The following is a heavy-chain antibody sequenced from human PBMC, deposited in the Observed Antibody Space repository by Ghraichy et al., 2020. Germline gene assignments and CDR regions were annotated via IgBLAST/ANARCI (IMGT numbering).Heavy chain of an antibody. CDR2: IYSTGNT. CDR3: ARSSFHYYGMDG. D-gene: IGHD6-6*01. CDR1: GDSITLSGYY. Sequence: SETLSLTCTVSGDSITLSGYYWGWIHQPPGKELEWIGTIYSTGNTYYHPSLKSRVTLSVDTSKNQFSLKLTSVSAADTAVYYCARSSFHYYGMDGWGQGTTVTVSS. V-gene: IGHV4-39*01. J-gene: IGHJ6*02.